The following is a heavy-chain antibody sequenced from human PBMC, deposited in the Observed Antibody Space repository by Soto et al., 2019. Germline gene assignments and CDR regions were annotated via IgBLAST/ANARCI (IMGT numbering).Heavy chain of an antibody. J-gene: IGHJ6*02. CDR2: INPNSGGT. CDR3: ARFDRGYDFGDCYYYGMDV. D-gene: IGHD5-12*01. CDR1: GYTFTGYY. Sequence: ASVKVSCKASGYTFTGYYMHWVRQAPGQGLEWMGWINPNSGGTNYAQKFQGRVTMTRDTSIRTAYMELSRLRSDDTAVYYCARFDRGYDFGDCYYYGMDVWGQGTTVSVAS. V-gene: IGHV1-2*02.